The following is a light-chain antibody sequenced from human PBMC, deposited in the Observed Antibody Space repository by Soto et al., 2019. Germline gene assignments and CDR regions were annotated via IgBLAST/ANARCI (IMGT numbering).Light chain of an antibody. CDR3: QQYNNWPPPWT. J-gene: IGKJ1*01. Sequence: IVMTQSPATLSVSPGERATLSCRASQSVSSNLAWYQQKPCQAPRLLIYGASTRSTGIPARFSGSGSGTEFTHTISSLQSEDFAVYYCQQYNNWPPPWTFGQGTKVEIK. CDR1: QSVSSN. V-gene: IGKV3-15*01. CDR2: GAS.